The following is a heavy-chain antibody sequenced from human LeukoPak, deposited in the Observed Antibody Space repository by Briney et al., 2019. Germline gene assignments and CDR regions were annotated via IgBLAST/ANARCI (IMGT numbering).Heavy chain of an antibody. CDR3: ASSYGDYAFDGMDV. Sequence: GGSLRLSCAASGFTFSSYGMHWVRQAPGKGLEWVAVIWYDGSNKYYADSVKGRFTISRDNSKNTLYLQMNSLRAEDTAVCYCASSYGDYAFDGMDVWGKGTTVTVSS. CDR2: IWYDGSNK. V-gene: IGHV3-33*01. D-gene: IGHD4-17*01. J-gene: IGHJ6*04. CDR1: GFTFSSYG.